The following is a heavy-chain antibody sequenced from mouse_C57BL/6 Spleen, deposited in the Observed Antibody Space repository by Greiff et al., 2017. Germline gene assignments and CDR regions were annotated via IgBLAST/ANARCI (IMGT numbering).Heavy chain of an antibody. D-gene: IGHD2-4*01. CDR2: IYPGSGST. CDR3: APYDYDERAWFAD. CDR1: GYTFTSYW. Sequence: VQLQQSGAELVKPGASVKMSCKASGYTFTSYWITWVKQRPGQGLEWIGDIYPGSGSTNYNEKFKSKATLTVDTSSSTAYMQLSSLTSEDSAVYYCAPYDYDERAWFADWGQGTRVTVA. V-gene: IGHV1-55*01. J-gene: IGHJ3*01.